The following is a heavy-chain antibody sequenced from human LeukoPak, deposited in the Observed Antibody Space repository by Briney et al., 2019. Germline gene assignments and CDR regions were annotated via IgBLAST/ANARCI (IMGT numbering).Heavy chain of an antibody. CDR3: ARADSLYYYDSSGYAD. V-gene: IGHV1-2*02. CDR1: GYTFTAYY. CDR2: INPNSGGT. Sequence: ASVKVSCKASGYTFTAYYIHWVRQAPGQGLEWMGWINPNSGGTNYAQKFQGRVTMTRDTSITTAYMELSRLRSDDTAVYYCARADSLYYYDSSGYADWGQGTLVTVSS. J-gene: IGHJ4*02. D-gene: IGHD3-22*01.